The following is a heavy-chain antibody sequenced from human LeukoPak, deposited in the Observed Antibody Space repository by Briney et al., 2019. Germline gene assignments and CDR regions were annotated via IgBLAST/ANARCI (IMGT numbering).Heavy chain of an antibody. CDR1: GGTFSSYA. J-gene: IGHJ4*02. CDR3: ARITYGDYHDY. D-gene: IGHD4-17*01. Sequence: ASVKVSCKASGGTFSSYAISWVRQAPGQGLEWMGGIIPIFGTANYAQKFQGRVTMTRDMSTSTVYMELSSLRSEDTAVYYCARITYGDYHDYWGQGTLVTVSS. V-gene: IGHV1-69*05. CDR2: IIPIFGTA.